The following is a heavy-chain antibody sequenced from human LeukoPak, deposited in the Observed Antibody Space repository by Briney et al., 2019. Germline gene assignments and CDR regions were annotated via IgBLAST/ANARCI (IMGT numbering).Heavy chain of an antibody. CDR3: ARGPRGAMDV. Sequence: SVKVSCKTSGSSFSSFSLSWVRQAPGQGLEWMGRITPILGTSKYAQKFQGRVTITADKSTTTAFMGLSSLTTEDTAVYYCARGPRGAMDVWGQGTTVIVS. CDR2: ITPILGTS. CDR1: GSSFSSFS. J-gene: IGHJ6*02. D-gene: IGHD3-10*01. V-gene: IGHV1-69*08.